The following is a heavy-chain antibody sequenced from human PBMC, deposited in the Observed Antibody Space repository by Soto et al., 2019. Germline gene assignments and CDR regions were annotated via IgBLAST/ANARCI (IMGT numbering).Heavy chain of an antibody. D-gene: IGHD6-6*01. CDR1: SGSFSGYY. J-gene: IGHJ4*02. Sequence: SETLSLTCSIYSGSFSGYYWSWIRQPPGKGLEWIGEISQSGNTNYSPSLKSRVSISIDTSKKQFSLNLASVSAADTAVYYCARAPKVSGSSQTRPDFWGQGALVTVSS. CDR3: ARAPKVSGSSQTRPDF. CDR2: ISQSGNT. V-gene: IGHV4-34*01.